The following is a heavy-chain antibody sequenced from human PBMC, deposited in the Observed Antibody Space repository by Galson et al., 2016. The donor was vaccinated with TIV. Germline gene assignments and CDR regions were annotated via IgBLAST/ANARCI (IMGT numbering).Heavy chain of an antibody. CDR3: ARHWDT. V-gene: IGHV4-59*08. CDR2: VYNGDIT. J-gene: IGHJ5*02. Sequence: SETLSLTCAVSGASISADYWSWIRQPPGGRLEWIAYVYNGDITNYNPSLKSRLTMSADKSKNHFSLRLTSVTAADTAVYYCARHWDTWGQGTLVTVSS. CDR1: GASISADY.